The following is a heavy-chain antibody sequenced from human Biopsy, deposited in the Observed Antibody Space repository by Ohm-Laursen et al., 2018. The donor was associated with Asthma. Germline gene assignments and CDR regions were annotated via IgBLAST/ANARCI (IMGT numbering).Heavy chain of an antibody. CDR3: ARAAITGIRGWFDP. Sequence: GTLSLTCTVYGGYLTGHYWNWIRQPPGKGLEWIGEIDQSGYTNYNPSPKSRATISADTSKNQFHLNLSSVTAADTAVYFCARAAITGIRGWFDPWGQGTQVTVST. CDR1: GGYLTGHY. D-gene: IGHD1-20*01. V-gene: IGHV4-34*01. CDR2: IDQSGYT. J-gene: IGHJ5*02.